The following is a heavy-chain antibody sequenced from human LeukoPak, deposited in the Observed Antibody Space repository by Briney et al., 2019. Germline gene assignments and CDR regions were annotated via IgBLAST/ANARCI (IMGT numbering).Heavy chain of an antibody. D-gene: IGHD3-3*01. Sequence: PSETLSLTCTVSGGSISSSSYYWGWIRQPPGKGLEWIGSIYYSGSTYYNPSLKSRVTISVDTSKNQFSLKLSSVTAADTAVYCCARLGRFLEWFSDYWGQGTLVTVSP. CDR2: IYYSGST. CDR1: GGSISSSSYY. V-gene: IGHV4-39*01. CDR3: ARLGRFLEWFSDY. J-gene: IGHJ4*02.